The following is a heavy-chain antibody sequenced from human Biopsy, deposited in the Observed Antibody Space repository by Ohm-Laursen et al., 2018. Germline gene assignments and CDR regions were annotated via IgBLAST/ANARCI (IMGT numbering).Heavy chain of an antibody. J-gene: IGHJ5*01. D-gene: IGHD5-18*01. CDR2: ITSSSSYI. Sequence: SLRLSCAAPGFPFTGFSMDWVRQAPGKGLEWVASITSSSSYIYNVDSVKGRFTISRDNTKNSLYLQMNSLRADDAAVYFCARVQLALFGRGSWFDSWGQGTLVIVSS. CDR1: GFPFTGFS. V-gene: IGHV3-21*01. CDR3: ARVQLALFGRGSWFDS.